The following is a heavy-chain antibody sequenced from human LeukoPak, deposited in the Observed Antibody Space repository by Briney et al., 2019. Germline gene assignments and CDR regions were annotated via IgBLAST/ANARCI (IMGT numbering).Heavy chain of an antibody. V-gene: IGHV3-30*02. CDR2: IRYDGSNK. J-gene: IGHJ4*02. Sequence: GGSPRLSCAASGFTFSSYGMHWVRQAPGKGLEWVAFIRYDGSNKYYADSVKGRFTISRDNSKNTLYLQMNSLRAEDTAVYYCAKDKVATIPYYFDYWGQGTLVTVSS. CDR3: AKDKVATIPYYFDY. D-gene: IGHD5-12*01. CDR1: GFTFSSYG.